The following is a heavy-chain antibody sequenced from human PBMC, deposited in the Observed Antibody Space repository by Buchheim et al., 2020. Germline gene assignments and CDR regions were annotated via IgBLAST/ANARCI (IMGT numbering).Heavy chain of an antibody. D-gene: IGHD2-2*01. CDR1: GFTFSTFA. CDR3: ARDRRDIVVVPAARGEYYYYYYMDV. Sequence: QVHLVESGGGVVQSGRSLRLSCAASGFTFSTFAMHWVRQAPGKGLEWVAIIWYDGSNQYYADSVRGRFTISRDNSNNTLYLQMNSLRAEDTAVYYCARDRRDIVVVPAARGEYYYYYYMDVWGKGTT. CDR2: IWYDGSNQ. V-gene: IGHV3-33*01. J-gene: IGHJ6*03.